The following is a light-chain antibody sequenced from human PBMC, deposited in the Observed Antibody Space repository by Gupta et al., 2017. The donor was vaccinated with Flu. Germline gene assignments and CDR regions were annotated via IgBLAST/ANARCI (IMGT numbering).Light chain of an antibody. CDR3: CSYASTYSYF. J-gene: IGLJ1*01. V-gene: IGLV2-11*01. Sequence: SVAISCTGTSSDVGGYDYVAWYQQHPGKAPKLIIYEVSKRPSGVPDRFSGSKSGNTASLTISGLQAEDEADYYCCSYASTYSYFFGTGTKVTVL. CDR1: SSDVGGYDY. CDR2: EVS.